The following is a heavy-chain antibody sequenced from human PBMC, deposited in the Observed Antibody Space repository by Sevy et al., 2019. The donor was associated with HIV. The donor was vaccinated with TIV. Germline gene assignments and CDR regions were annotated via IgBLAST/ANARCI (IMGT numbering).Heavy chain of an antibody. CDR3: ATSRYYDGHANFDF. J-gene: IGHJ4*02. CDR2: FDPHAAET. D-gene: IGHD3-10*01. CDR1: GDTLIELS. Sequence: ASVKVSGKIFGDTLIELSMHWVRQTPGNGLVWMGGFDPHAAETIYARKFQGRVIMTADTSTETAYMDLSSLISEDTAVYYCATSRYYDGHANFDFWGQGTLVTVSS. V-gene: IGHV1-24*01.